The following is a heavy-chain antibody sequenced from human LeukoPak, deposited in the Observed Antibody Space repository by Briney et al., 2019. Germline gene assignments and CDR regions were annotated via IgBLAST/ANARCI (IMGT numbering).Heavy chain of an antibody. V-gene: IGHV3-7*01. D-gene: IGHD3/OR15-3a*01. CDR1: GFTFSSHW. Sequence: PGGSLRLSCAASGFTFSSHWMSWVRQAPGKGLEWVANIKQDGSEKYYVDSVKGRFTISRDNAKNSLYLQMNSLRAEDTAVYYCARDRFLSGYYTNQEDYWGQGTLVTVSS. CDR2: IKQDGSEK. J-gene: IGHJ4*02. CDR3: ARDRFLSGYYTNQEDY.